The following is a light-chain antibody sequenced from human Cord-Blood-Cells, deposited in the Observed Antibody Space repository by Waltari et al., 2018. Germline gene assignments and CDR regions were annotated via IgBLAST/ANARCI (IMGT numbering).Light chain of an antibody. V-gene: IGLV2-14*01. CDR1: SSDVGGYNY. CDR2: DVS. CDR3: SSYTSSSTSWV. J-gene: IGLJ3*02. Sequence: QSALTQPASVSGSPGQSITISCTGTSSDVGGYNYVSWYQQHPGKAPKLMIYDVSKRPSGVSNRFSGSKSGNTASLTISGLQAEDEADYYCSSYTSSSTSWVFGGWTKLTVL.